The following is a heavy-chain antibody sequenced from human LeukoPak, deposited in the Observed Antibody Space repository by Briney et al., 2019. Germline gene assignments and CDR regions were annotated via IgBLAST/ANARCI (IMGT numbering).Heavy chain of an antibody. CDR2: IYYSGST. J-gene: IGHJ4*02. V-gene: IGHV4-39*01. CDR3: ARLGNIGQLLWFGEPQYYFDY. Sequence: SETLSLTCAVYGGSFSSYYWGWIRQPPGKGLEWIGSIYYSGSTYYNPSLKSRVTISVDTSKNQFSLKLSSVTAADTAVYYCARLGNIGQLLWFGEPQYYFDYWGQGTLVTVSS. D-gene: IGHD3-10*01. CDR1: GGSFSSYY.